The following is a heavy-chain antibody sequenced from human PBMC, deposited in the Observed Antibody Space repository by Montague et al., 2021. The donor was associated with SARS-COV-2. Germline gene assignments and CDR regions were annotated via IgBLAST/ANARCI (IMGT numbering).Heavy chain of an antibody. V-gene: IGHV4-4*07. J-gene: IGHJ6*02. D-gene: IGHD3-10*01. CDR1: GGSISSYY. Sequence: SETLSLTCTVSGGSISSYYWSWIRQPPGKGLEWIGGIYNSGSTNXXPSLKSRVTMSVDTSKNQFSLKLSSVTAADTAVYYCARGEWFGDKTAAFDYYGMDVWGQGTTVTVSS. CDR3: ARGEWFGDKTAAFDYYGMDV. CDR2: IYNSGST.